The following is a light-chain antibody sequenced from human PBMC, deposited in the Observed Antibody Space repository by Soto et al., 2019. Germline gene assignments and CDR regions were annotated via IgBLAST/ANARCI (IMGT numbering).Light chain of an antibody. J-gene: IGLJ1*01. V-gene: IGLV2-8*01. CDR2: EVS. Sequence: QSALTQPPSASGSPGQSVTISCTGTSSDVGAYQYVSWYQHRPGKAPKLMIYEVSKRPSGVPDRFSGSKSGNTASLTVSGLQAEDEADYYCCPHASSNYSSLFGTGTKVTVL. CDR1: SSDVGAYQY. CDR3: CPHASSNYSSL.